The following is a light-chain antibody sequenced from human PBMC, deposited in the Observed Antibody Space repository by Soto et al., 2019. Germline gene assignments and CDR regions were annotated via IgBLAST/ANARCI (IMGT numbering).Light chain of an antibody. Sequence: DIQMTQSPSTLSASVGDRVTITCRASQSISSWLAWYQQKPGKAPKLLIYKASSLESGVPSRFSGSGSGTEFTLTIITLQLDDFATCCCQQYNSYSPREYTFGQGTKLEIK. J-gene: IGKJ2*01. V-gene: IGKV1-5*03. CDR3: QQYNSYSPREYT. CDR2: KAS. CDR1: QSISSW.